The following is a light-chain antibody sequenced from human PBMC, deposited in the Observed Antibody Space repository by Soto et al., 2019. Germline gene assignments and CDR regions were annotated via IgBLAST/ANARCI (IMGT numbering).Light chain of an antibody. J-gene: IGKJ1*01. CDR1: QSVFYTSNNNSY. Sequence: DIVMTQSPYSLAVSLGDRATINCKSIQSVFYTSNNNSYLTWYQQKPGQPPKALIYWASTRESGVPDRFSGSGSGTDFTLTISGLQAEDVAVCYCHQHYTTPWTFGQGTKVDIK. V-gene: IGKV4-1*01. CDR3: HQHYTTPWT. CDR2: WAS.